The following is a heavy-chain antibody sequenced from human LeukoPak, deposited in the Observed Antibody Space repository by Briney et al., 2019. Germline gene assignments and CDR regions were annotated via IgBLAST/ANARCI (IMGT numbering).Heavy chain of an antibody. J-gene: IGHJ4*02. V-gene: IGHV3-30*04. Sequence: QPGRSLRLSCAASGFTFSGYAMHWVRQAPGKGLEWVAVISYDGSNKYYADSVKGRFTISRDNSKSTLYLQMNSLRAEDTAVYYCARDKDIVVVVAATLDYWGQGTLVTVSS. CDR1: GFTFSGYA. CDR3: ARDKDIVVVVAATLDY. CDR2: ISYDGSNK. D-gene: IGHD2-15*01.